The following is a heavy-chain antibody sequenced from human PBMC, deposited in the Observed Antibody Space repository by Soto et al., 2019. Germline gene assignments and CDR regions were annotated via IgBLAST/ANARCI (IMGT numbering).Heavy chain of an antibody. CDR2: IYHSGTA. J-gene: IGHJ5*01. V-gene: IGHV4-30-2*01. Sequence: PWETLSLSCAVSGCTISSGGYSWIWIRQPPGKGLEWIGYIYHSGTACYNPSLKSRATKKLDRSKSQFSLNLSAVTAADKAVYYCARDRGIGNWFDSWGQGTLVTVSS. CDR1: GCTISSGGYS. CDR3: ARDRGIGNWFDS. D-gene: IGHD6-13*01.